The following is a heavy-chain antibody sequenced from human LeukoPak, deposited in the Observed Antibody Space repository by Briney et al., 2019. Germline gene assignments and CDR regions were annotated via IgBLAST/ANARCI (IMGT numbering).Heavy chain of an antibody. CDR2: INPNSGGT. CDR3: AREQSLYSSSCFDY. Sequence: GASVRVSCKASGYTFTGYYMHWVRQAPGQGLEWMGWINPNSGGTNYAQKFQGRVTMTRDTSISTAYMELSRLRSDDTAVYYCAREQSLYSSSCFDYWGQGTLVTVSS. J-gene: IGHJ4*02. CDR1: GYTFTGYY. D-gene: IGHD6-6*01. V-gene: IGHV1-2*02.